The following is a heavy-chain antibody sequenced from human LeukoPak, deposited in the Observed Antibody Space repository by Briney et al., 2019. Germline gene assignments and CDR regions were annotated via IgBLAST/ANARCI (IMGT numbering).Heavy chain of an antibody. J-gene: IGHJ4*02. CDR3: AREGGYSGSYRDCYFDY. CDR2: IYSGGST. V-gene: IGHV3-66*01. Sequence: PGGSLRLSCAASEFSVGSNYMTWVRQAPGKGLEWVSLIYSGGSTYYADSVKGRFTISRDNAKNSLYLQMNSLRAEDTAVYYCAREGGYSGSYRDCYFDYWGQGTLVTVSS. CDR1: EFSVGSNY. D-gene: IGHD1-26*01.